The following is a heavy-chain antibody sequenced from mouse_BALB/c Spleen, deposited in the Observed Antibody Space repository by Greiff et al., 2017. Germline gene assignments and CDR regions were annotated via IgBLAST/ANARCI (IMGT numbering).Heavy chain of an antibody. J-gene: IGHJ4*01. CDR3: ARDRYDGDYYAMDY. D-gene: IGHD2-14*01. Sequence: EVNLVESGGGLVQPGGSLKLSCAASGFTFSSYGMSWVRQTPDKRLELVATINSNGGSTYYPDSVKGRFTISRDNAKNTLYLQMSSLKSEDTAMYYCARDRYDGDYYAMDYWGQGTSVTVSS. V-gene: IGHV5-6-3*01. CDR2: INSNGGST. CDR1: GFTFSSYG.